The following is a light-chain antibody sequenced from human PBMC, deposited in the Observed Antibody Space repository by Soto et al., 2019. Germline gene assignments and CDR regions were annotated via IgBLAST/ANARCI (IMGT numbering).Light chain of an antibody. CDR1: SSNIGAGYD. CDR3: QSYDSSLSGPV. CDR2: GNS. V-gene: IGLV1-40*01. J-gene: IGLJ2*01. Sequence: QSLLTQPPSVSGAPGQRVTISCTGSSSNIGAGYDVHWYQQLPGTAPKLLIYGNSNRPSGVPDRFSGSKSGTSASLAITGLKAEDEADYYCQSYDSSLSGPVFGGGTELTVL.